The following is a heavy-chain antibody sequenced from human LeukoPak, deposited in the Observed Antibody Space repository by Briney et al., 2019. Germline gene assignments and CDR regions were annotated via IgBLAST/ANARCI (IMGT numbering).Heavy chain of an antibody. CDR1: GFSFSTYG. J-gene: IGHJ6*02. Sequence: PGGSLRLSCAASGFSFSTYGMNWVRQAPGKGLEWVSAISRSGSYIYYADSVKGRFTISRDNAKNSVYLQMNSLRAEDTAVYYCARDSGYDYPPYGGMDVWGQGTTVTVSS. CDR3: ARDSGYDYPPYGGMDV. CDR2: ISRSGSYI. D-gene: IGHD5-12*01. V-gene: IGHV3-21*01.